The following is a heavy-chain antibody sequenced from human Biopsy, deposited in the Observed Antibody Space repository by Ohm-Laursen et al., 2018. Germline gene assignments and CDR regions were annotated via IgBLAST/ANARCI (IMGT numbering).Heavy chain of an antibody. V-gene: IGHV4-34*01. CDR2: IYHTGST. CDR1: GGSFSGFY. Sequence: SDTLSLTCAVYGGSFSGFYLSWIRQPPGKGLEGIGEIYHTGSTNNKPSLESRVPISADTSKNQFSLNLYSVTAADTAVYFCARGLPRIAPMVRGRRTWLDPWGQGTLVTVSS. CDR3: ARGLPRIAPMVRGRRTWLDP. J-gene: IGHJ5*02. D-gene: IGHD3-10*01.